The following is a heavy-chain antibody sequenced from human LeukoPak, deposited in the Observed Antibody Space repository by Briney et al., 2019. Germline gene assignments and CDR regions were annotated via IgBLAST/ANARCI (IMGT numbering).Heavy chain of an antibody. D-gene: IGHD3-22*01. Sequence: PGGSLRLSCAASGFTFSSYGMHWVRQAPGKGLEWVAVIWYDGSNKYYADSVKCRFTISRDNSKNTLYLQMNSLRAEDTAVYYCARYYYDSSGYYQPLDYWGQGTLVTVSS. V-gene: IGHV3-33*01. CDR1: GFTFSSYG. CDR3: ARYYYDSSGYYQPLDY. CDR2: IWYDGSNK. J-gene: IGHJ4*02.